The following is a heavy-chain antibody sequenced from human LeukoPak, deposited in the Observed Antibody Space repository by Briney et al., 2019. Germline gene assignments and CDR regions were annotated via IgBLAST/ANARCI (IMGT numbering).Heavy chain of an antibody. V-gene: IGHV1-3*01. D-gene: IGHD5-12*01. CDR2: INAGNGNT. J-gene: IGHJ4*02. Sequence: ASVKVSCKASGYTFTSYAMHWVRQAPGQRLEWMGWINAGNGNTKYSQKFQGRVTITRDTSASTAYMELSSLSSEDTAVYYCASGGDIVATEMNYWGQGTLVTVSS. CDR1: GYTFTSYA. CDR3: ASGGDIVATEMNY.